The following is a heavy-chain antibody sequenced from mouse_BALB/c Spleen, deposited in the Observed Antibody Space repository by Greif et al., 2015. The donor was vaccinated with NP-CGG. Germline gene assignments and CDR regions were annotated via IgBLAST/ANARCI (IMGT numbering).Heavy chain of an antibody. D-gene: IGHD1-1*01. CDR3: ATLFITTVVATAYYFDY. Sequence: ESGPGLVEPSQSLSLTCTVTGYSITSDYAWNWIRQFPGNKLEWMGYISYSGSTSYNPSLKSRISITRDTSKNQFFLQLNSVTTEDTATYYCATLFITTVVATAYYFDYWGQGTTLTVSS. J-gene: IGHJ2*01. V-gene: IGHV3-2*02. CDR2: ISYSGST. CDR1: GYSITSDYA.